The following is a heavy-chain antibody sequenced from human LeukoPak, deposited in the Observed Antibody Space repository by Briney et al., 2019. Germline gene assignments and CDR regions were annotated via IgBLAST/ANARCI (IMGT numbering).Heavy chain of an antibody. D-gene: IGHD4-23*01. CDR3: ARIDYGGNGFDP. CDR1: GYSISGGYY. V-gene: IGHV4-38-2*02. CDR2: MFHSGSS. J-gene: IGHJ5*02. Sequence: SETLSLTCSVSGYSISGGYYWGWIRQPPGKGLEWIGNMFHSGSSFYNPSLKSRVTISVDTSKNQFSLMLNSVTAADTAVYYCARIDYGGNGFDPWGQGTLVTVSS.